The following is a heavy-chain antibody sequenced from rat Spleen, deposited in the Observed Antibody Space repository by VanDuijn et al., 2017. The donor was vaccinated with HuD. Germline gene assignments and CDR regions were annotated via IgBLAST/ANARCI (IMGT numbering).Heavy chain of an antibody. D-gene: IGHD1-2*01. V-gene: IGHV5-25*01. Sequence: EVQLVESGGGLVQPGRSLRLSCAASGFTLSNYDMAWVRQAPTKGLEWVSSITNSGGSTYYRDSVKGRFTISRDNAKSTLYLQMDSLRSEDTATYYCTRKGALEAAISYYYVMDAWGQGASVTVSS. CDR2: ITNSGGST. CDR3: TRKGALEAAISYYYVMDA. J-gene: IGHJ4*01. CDR1: GFTLSNYD.